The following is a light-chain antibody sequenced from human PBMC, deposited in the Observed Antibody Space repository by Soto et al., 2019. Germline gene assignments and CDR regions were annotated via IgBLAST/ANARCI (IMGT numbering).Light chain of an antibody. V-gene: IGKV1-39*01. Sequence: DIQMTQSPSSLSASVGDRVTITCRASQSVSSYLNWYQKKPGKVPRLLIYAAFSLQSGVPSRFSGSGSGTDFTLTISSLQTEDFATYYCQQTYGTTWTFGQGTKVDIK. CDR3: QQTYGTTWT. CDR2: AAF. J-gene: IGKJ1*01. CDR1: QSVSSY.